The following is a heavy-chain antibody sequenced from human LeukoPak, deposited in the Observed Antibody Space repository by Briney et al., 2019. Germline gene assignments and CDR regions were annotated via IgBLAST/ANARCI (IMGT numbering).Heavy chain of an antibody. D-gene: IGHD3-10*01. CDR1: GFTFSNYW. V-gene: IGHV3-7*01. CDR2: IKQDGGEK. CDR3: ARDRVGSASHGFDAFDI. Sequence: GGSLRLSCAASGFTFSNYWMNWVRQAPGKGLEWVANIKQDGGEKSYVDSVKGRFTISRDNAKNSLHLQMNSLRAEDTAVYYCARDRVGSASHGFDAFDIWGQGTMVTVSS. J-gene: IGHJ3*02.